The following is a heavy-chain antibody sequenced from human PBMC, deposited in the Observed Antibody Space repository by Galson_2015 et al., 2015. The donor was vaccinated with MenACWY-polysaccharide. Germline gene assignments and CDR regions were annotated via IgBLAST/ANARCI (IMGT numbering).Heavy chain of an antibody. CDR2: ISKSGDSI. CDR1: GFSLGAWY. V-gene: IGHV3-11*01. CDR3: ARGHYGLDV. J-gene: IGHJ6*02. Sequence: GFSLGAWYMSWIRQAPGKGLEWLSYISKSGDSIYYGDSVKGRFAISRDNAKNSVYLQLNSLEVEDTAIYYCARGHYGLDVWGQGTTVTVSS.